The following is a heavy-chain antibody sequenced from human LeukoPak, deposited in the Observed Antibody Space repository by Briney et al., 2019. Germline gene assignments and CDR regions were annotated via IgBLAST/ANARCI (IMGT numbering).Heavy chain of an antibody. V-gene: IGHV4-34*01. J-gene: IGHJ5*02. Sequence: SETLSLTCAVYGGSFSGYYRSWIRQPPGKGLEWIGEINHSGSTNYNPSLKSRVTISVDTSKNQFSLKLSSVTAADTAVYYCARKLAYCSSTSCINWFDPWGQGTLVTVSS. D-gene: IGHD2-2*01. CDR1: GGSFSGYY. CDR2: INHSGST. CDR3: ARKLAYCSSTSCINWFDP.